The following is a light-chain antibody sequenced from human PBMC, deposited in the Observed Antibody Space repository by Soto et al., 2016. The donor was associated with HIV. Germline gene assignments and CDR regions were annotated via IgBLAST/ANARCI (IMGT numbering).Light chain of an antibody. V-gene: IGLV3-21*02. CDR3: QVWNNSDDHPYV. CDR2: DDT. CDR1: NIGRKT. J-gene: IGLJ1*01. Sequence: SYELTQPPSVSAAPGQTATITCAGNNIGRKTVHWYLVKPGQAPVLAVYDDTDRPSGIPERFSGSNSDNTATLTISRVEVGDEADYYCQVWNNSDDHPYVFGTGTKVTVL.